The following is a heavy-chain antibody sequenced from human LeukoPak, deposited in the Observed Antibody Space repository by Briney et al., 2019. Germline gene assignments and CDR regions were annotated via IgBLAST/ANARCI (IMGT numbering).Heavy chain of an antibody. CDR3: AKTNGYYDY. CDR1: GFIFSNYG. V-gene: IGHV3-23*01. Sequence: PGGSLRLSCAASGFIFSNYGMSWVRQAPGKGLEWVSGISGNGDNTYYADSVKGRSTISRDNSKNTLYLQMDSLRAEDTAVYHCAKTNGYYDYWGRGTLVTVSS. CDR2: ISGNGDNT. D-gene: IGHD3-22*01. J-gene: IGHJ4*02.